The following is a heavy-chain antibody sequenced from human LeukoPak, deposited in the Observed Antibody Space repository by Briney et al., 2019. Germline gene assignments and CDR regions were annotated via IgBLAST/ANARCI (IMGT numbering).Heavy chain of an antibody. V-gene: IGHV3-9*01. CDR2: ISWDSGSQ. CDR1: GFSFEDYA. Sequence: GGSLRLSCVGSGFSFEDYAMHWVRQVPGKGLEWVSSISWDSGSQAYTDSVKGRFTISRDNDKNSLYLQMNSLRLEDTAFYYCIKDMGFDLLKDAFHVWGQGTLVTVSS. CDR3: IKDMGFDLLKDAFHV. D-gene: IGHD3-9*01. J-gene: IGHJ3*01.